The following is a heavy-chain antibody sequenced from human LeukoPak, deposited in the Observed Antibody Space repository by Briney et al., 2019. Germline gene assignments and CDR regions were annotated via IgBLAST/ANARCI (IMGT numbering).Heavy chain of an antibody. CDR3: AAGWGTTAFDS. D-gene: IGHD1-1*01. CDR2: ISSNGGGT. CDR1: GFTFSSYA. Sequence: GGSLRLSCAASGFTFSSYAMHWVRLAPGKGLEYVSAISSNGGGTYYANSVKGRFTISRDNSKNTLYLQKGSLRAEDMAVYYFAAGWGTTAFDSWGQGTLVTASS. V-gene: IGHV3-64*01. J-gene: IGHJ4*02.